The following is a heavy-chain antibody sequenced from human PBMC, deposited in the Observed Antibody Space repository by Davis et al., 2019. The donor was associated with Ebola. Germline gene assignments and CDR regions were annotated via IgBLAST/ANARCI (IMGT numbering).Heavy chain of an antibody. J-gene: IGHJ3*02. V-gene: IGHV3-7*01. CDR2: IKQDGSEK. Sequence: GESLKISCAASGFTFSSYWMSWVRQAPGKGLEWVANIKQDGSEKYYVDSVKGRFTISRDNAKNSLYLQMNSLRAEDTAVYYCAREGEGAYYDFWSGYYTTDAFDIWGQGTMVTVSS. CDR3: AREGEGAYYDFWSGYYTTDAFDI. CDR1: GFTFSSYW. D-gene: IGHD3-3*01.